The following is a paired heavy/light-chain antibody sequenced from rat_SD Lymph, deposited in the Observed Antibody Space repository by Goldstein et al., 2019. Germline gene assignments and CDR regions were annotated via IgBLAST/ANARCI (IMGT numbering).Light chain of an antibody. CDR2: YTS. V-gene: IGKV10S9*01. Sequence: DIQMTQSPSSLPASLGERVTISCRASQGISNNLNWYQQKPDGTIKPLIYYTSNLQSGVPSRFSGSGSGTDYSLTISSLEPEDFAMYYCQQDASFPPTFGGGTKLELK. CDR3: QQDASFPPT. CDR1: QGISNN. J-gene: IGKJ1*01.
Heavy chain of an antibody. CDR2: ISSSSSYI. V-gene: IGHV5-34*01. J-gene: IGHJ3*01. D-gene: IGHD1-11*01. Sequence: EVQLVESGGGLVQPGRSLKLSCLASGFTFSNYGMNWIRQAPGKGLEWVASISSSSSYIYYADTVKGRFTISRDNAKNTLYLQMTSLRSEDTALYYCARSGALRRVSHWFAYWGQGTLVTVSS. CDR1: GFTFSNYG. CDR3: ARSGALRRVSHWFAY.